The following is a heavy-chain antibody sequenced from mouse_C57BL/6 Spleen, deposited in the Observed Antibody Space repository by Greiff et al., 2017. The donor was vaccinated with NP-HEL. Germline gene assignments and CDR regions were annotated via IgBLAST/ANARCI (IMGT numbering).Heavy chain of an antibody. CDR2: IDPENGDT. CDR3: TTGYEPRAY. Sequence: EVQLQQSGAELVRPGASVKLSCTASGFNIKDDYMHWVKQRPEQGLEWIGWIDPENGDTEYASKFQGKATITADTSSNTAYLQLSSLTSEDTAVYYCTTGYEPRAYLGQGTLVTVSA. CDR1: GFNIKDDY. V-gene: IGHV14-4*01. J-gene: IGHJ3*01. D-gene: IGHD2-2*01.